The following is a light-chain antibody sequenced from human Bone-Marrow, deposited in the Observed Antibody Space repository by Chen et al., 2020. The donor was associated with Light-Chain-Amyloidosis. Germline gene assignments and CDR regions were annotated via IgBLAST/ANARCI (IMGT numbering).Light chain of an antibody. Sequence: QSPMTHPASVSGSPGESITISCTGTSSDVGGDKHVSWYQQHPDNAPKLQIDEVTNRPSWVPDRFSGSKSDNTASLTISGLQTEDEADYFCSSYTITNTLVFGSGTRVTVL. V-gene: IGLV2-14*01. CDR2: EVT. CDR1: SSDVGGDKH. J-gene: IGLJ1*01. CDR3: SSYTITNTLV.